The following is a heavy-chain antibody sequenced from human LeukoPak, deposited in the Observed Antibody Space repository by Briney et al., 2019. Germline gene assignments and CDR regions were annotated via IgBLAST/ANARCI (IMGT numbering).Heavy chain of an antibody. Sequence: PSETLSLTCAVYGGSFSGYYWSWIRQPPGKGLEWIGEINHSGSTNYNPSLKSRVTISVDTSKNQFSLKLCSVTAADTAVYYLSRGRGIFGGHRAAFDIRGQGKNVTVFS. D-gene: IGHD3-3*01. CDR2: INHSGST. CDR1: GGSFSGYY. CDR3: SRGRGIFGGHRAAFDI. V-gene: IGHV4-34*01. J-gene: IGHJ3*02.